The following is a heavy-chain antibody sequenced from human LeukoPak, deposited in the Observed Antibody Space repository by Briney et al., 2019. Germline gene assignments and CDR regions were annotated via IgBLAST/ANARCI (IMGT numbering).Heavy chain of an antibody. CDR3: ARAQARFYYYMDV. CDR2: IYYSGST. V-gene: IGHV4-59*01. CDR1: GVSISSYC. Sequence: SETLSLTCTVSGVSISSYCWSWIRQPPGKGLEWIGYIYYSGSTNYNPSLRRRVTISVDTSKNHVSLKLSSVTAADTAVYYCARAQARFYYYMDVWGKGTTVTISS. J-gene: IGHJ6*03.